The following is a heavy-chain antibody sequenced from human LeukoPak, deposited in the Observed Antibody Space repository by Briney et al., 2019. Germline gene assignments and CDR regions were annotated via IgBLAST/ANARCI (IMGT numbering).Heavy chain of an antibody. Sequence: ASVKVSCKASGYTFTGYYMHWVRQAPGQGLEWMGWINPNSGGTNYAQKFQGWVTMTRDTSISTACMELSRLRSDDTAVYYCARGGGGYDSKLRYWGQETLVTVSS. CDR3: ARGGGGYDSKLRY. V-gene: IGHV1-2*04. J-gene: IGHJ4*02. CDR1: GYTFTGYY. D-gene: IGHD5-12*01. CDR2: INPNSGGT.